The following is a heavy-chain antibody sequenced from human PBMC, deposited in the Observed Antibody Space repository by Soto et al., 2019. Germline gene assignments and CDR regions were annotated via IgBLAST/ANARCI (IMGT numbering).Heavy chain of an antibody. D-gene: IGHD2-15*01. J-gene: IGHJ6*02. Sequence: EVQLLESGGGLVQPGGSLRLSCVASGFTFSYYTMSWVRQAPGKGLEWVSGISNSGDTIYYADSVKGRFTISRDNFRNTLYLQMNSIRADVSAVHYCAVRIRGLTYYDCYDMNVWGQGTTVTVSS. V-gene: IGHV3-23*01. CDR3: AVRIRGLTYYDCYDMNV. CDR2: ISNSGDTI. CDR1: GFTFSYYT.